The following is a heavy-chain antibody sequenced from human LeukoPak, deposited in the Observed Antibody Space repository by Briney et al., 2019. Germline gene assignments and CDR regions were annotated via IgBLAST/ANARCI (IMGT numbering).Heavy chain of an antibody. Sequence: GGSLRLSCVVSGISLSNYAMTWVRQAPGKWLEWVSYISERGGSTTYADSVKGRFTISSDTSLNTLYLQMNNLRAEDTAVYFCAKRGVVIRGLLVIGYHQEAYHYDFWGQGVLVTVSS. CDR1: GISLSNYA. CDR2: ISERGGST. V-gene: IGHV3-23*01. CDR3: AKRGVVIRGLLVIGYHQEAYHYDF. J-gene: IGHJ4*02. D-gene: IGHD3-10*01.